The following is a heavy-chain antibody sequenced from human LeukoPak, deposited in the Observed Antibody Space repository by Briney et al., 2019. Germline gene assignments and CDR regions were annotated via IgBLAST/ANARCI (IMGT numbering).Heavy chain of an antibody. D-gene: IGHD2-15*01. CDR1: GGSISSVGYY. CDR3: ARDSWWTSAGYYYYMDV. J-gene: IGHJ6*03. CDR2: IYTSGST. Sequence: SETLSLTCTVSGGSISSVGYYWSWIRQPAGEGLEWIGRIYTSGSTNYNPSLKSRVTISVDTSKNQFSLKLSSVTAADTAVYYCARDSWWTSAGYYYYMDVWGKGTTVTVSS. V-gene: IGHV4-61*02.